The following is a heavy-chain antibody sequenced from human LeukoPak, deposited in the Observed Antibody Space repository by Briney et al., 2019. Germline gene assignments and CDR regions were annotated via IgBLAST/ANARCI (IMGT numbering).Heavy chain of an antibody. D-gene: IGHD6-19*01. CDR1: GFTFSSYS. Sequence: GGSLRLSCAASGFTFSSYSMNWVRQAPGKGLEWVSYISSSSSTIYYADSVKGRFTISRDNAKNSLYPQMNSLRAEDTAVYYCARDPRIAVAGFDYWGQGTLVTVSS. CDR2: ISSSSSTI. V-gene: IGHV3-48*04. J-gene: IGHJ4*02. CDR3: ARDPRIAVAGFDY.